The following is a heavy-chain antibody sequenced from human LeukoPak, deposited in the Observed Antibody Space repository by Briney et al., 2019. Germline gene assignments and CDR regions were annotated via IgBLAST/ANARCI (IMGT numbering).Heavy chain of an antibody. D-gene: IGHD5-18*01. V-gene: IGHV3-48*03. CDR2: ISSSGSTL. J-gene: IGHJ4*02. Sequence: PGGSPRLSCAASGFTFSSYEMNWVRQAPGKGLEWVSYISSSGSTLYYADSVKGRFTISRDNAKNSLYLQMNSLRAEDTAVYYCARDGYGDYWGQGTLVTVSS. CDR3: ARDGYGDY. CDR1: GFTFSSYE.